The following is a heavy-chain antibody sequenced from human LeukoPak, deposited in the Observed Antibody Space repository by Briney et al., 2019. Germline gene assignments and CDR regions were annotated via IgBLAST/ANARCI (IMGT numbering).Heavy chain of an antibody. CDR1: GFTFSNYA. CDR3: AKDRSIGTYYTFDH. J-gene: IGHJ4*02. D-gene: IGHD1-26*01. CDR2: ISASTSTT. Sequence: GGSLRLSCAASGFTFSNYAMSWVRQSPGKGLEWVSAISASTSTTYYADSVKGRFTVSRDNSNNRLYLQMSGLTAADTAVYYCAKDRSIGTYYTFDHWGQGTLVTVSS. V-gene: IGHV3-23*01.